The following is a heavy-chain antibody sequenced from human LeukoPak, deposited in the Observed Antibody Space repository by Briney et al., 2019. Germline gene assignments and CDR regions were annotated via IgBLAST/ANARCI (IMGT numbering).Heavy chain of an antibody. D-gene: IGHD4-17*01. J-gene: IGHJ4*02. Sequence: GGSLRLSCAASGFTVSSNYMSWVRQAPGKGLEWVSYISSSGTTIYSADSVTGRFTISSAKDNTSLYLQLNSLSADDTAVYYCATGSYGDYFFDFWGQGTLVTVSS. CDR3: ATGSYGDYFFDF. V-gene: IGHV3-11*04. CDR1: GFTVSSNY. CDR2: ISSSGTTI.